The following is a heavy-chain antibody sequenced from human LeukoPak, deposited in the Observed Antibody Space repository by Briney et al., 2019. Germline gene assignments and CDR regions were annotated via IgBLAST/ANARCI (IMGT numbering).Heavy chain of an antibody. CDR3: ARLTYDYVWGSYRYGPLDF. Sequence: SQTLSLTCAVSGGSISSGGYSWSWIRQPPGKGLEWIGYIYHSGSTYYNPSLKSRVTISVDRSKNQFSLKLSSVTAADTAVYYCARLTYDYVWGSYRYGPLDFWGQGTMVTVSS. V-gene: IGHV4-30-2*02. CDR2: IYHSGST. J-gene: IGHJ3*01. D-gene: IGHD3-16*02. CDR1: GGSISSGGYS.